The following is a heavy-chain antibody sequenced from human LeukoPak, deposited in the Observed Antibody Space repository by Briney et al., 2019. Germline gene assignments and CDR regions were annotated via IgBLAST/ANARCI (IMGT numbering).Heavy chain of an antibody. V-gene: IGHV4-61*05. CDR1: GGSISSSSYY. Sequence: SETLSLTCTVSGGSISSSSYYWGWIRQPPGKGLEWIGYIYYSGSTNYNPSLKSRVTISVDTSKNQFSLKLSSVTAADTAVYYCARGVIPDYFFDYWGQGTLVTVSS. CDR2: IYYSGST. J-gene: IGHJ4*02. CDR3: ARGVIPDYFFDY. D-gene: IGHD2-21*01.